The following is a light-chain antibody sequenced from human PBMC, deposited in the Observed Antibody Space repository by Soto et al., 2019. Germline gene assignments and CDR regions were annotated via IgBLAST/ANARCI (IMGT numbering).Light chain of an antibody. J-gene: IGKJ1*01. CDR1: QTISSC. Sequence: DIQMTQSPSTLSGSVGDRVTITCRASQTISSCLAWYQQKPGKAPKLLIYKTSTLKSGVPSRFSGSGSGTEITLTIISLQSGDFATYYCQHYNSYSEAFGQGTKV. CDR2: KTS. V-gene: IGKV1-5*03. CDR3: QHYNSYSEA.